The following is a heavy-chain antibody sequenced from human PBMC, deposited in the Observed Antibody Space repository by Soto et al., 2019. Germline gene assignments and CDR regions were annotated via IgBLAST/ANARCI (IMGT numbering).Heavy chain of an antibody. CDR2: IWYDGSNK. V-gene: IGHV3-33*01. CDR3: ARDSKVVRSIRGVLWFGDPALSVNRRLTYYYYYMDV. J-gene: IGHJ6*03. CDR1: GFTFSSYG. Sequence: QVQLVESGGGVVQPGRSLRLSCAASGFTFSSYGMHWVRQAPGKGLEWVAVIWYDGSNKYYADSVKGRFTISRDNSKNTLYLQMNSLRAEDTAVYYCARDSKVVRSIRGVLWFGDPALSVNRRLTYYYYYMDVWGKGTTVTVSS. D-gene: IGHD3-10*01.